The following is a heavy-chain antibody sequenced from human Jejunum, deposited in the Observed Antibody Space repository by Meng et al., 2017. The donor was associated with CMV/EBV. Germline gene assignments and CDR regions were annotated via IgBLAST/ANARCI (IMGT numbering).Heavy chain of an antibody. CDR3: ATVAECSGGSCYFDY. Sequence: QVQLVQSGAEVKKPGSSVNVSCKASGDTVRSDAINWVRQAPGQGLEWMGGIIPLLDIAEYAQRFQGRATITADKSTSMAFMELSSLRSEDTAVYYCATVAECSGGSCYFDYWGQGTLVTVSS. CDR1: GDTVRSDA. CDR2: IIPLLDIA. D-gene: IGHD2-15*01. V-gene: IGHV1-69*10. J-gene: IGHJ4*02.